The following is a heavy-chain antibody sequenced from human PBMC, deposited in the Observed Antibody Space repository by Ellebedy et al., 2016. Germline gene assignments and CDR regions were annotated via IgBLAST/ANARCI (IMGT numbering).Heavy chain of an antibody. J-gene: IGHJ4*02. CDR3: ARLLNYYDSSGYLDY. V-gene: IGHV2-5*01. CDR1: GFSLTTTGVG. Sequence: SGPTLVKPTQTLTLTCTFSGFSLTTTGVGVGWIRQPPGKALEWLALIYCNGDERYSPSLRSSLTITKDTSKNQVVLTMTNMDPVDTATYYCARLLNYYDSSGYLDYWGQGTLVTVSS. D-gene: IGHD3-22*01. CDR2: IYCNGDE.